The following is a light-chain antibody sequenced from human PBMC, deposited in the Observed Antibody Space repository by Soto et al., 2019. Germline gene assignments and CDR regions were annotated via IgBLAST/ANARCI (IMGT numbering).Light chain of an antibody. CDR2: GIS. Sequence: EIVMTQSPATLSVSPGERATLSCRASQSVNSNLAWYQQKPGQAPMLLIDGISTRAPGTPARFSGSGSGTELTLTIRSVQSDDFAVYHCQQYNNWPPTFGHGTRLEIK. CDR1: QSVNSN. V-gene: IGKV3-15*01. J-gene: IGKJ5*01. CDR3: QQYNNWPPT.